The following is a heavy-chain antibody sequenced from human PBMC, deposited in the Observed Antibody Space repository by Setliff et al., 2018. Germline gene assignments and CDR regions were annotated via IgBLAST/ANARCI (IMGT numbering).Heavy chain of an antibody. D-gene: IGHD3-10*01. CDR2: VDFSGKT. V-gene: IGHV4-30-4*08. J-gene: IGHJ4*02. CDR1: GASTNSGDYY. Sequence: SETLSLTCTVSGASTNSGDYYWSWIRQRPGKALEYIGYVDFSGKTDYNPSLKSRLTMSFDTSKSQFSLRLRSVSAADTAVYFCARRYFDSGSYFYFDYWGQGTLVTVSS. CDR3: ARRYFDSGSYFYFDY.